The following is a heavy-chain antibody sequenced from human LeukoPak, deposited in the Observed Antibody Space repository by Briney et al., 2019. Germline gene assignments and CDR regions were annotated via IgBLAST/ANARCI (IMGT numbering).Heavy chain of an antibody. CDR2: INPNSGGT. V-gene: IGHV1-2*02. J-gene: IGHJ4*02. Sequence: ASVKVSCKASGYTFTGYYMHWVRQAPGQGLEWMGWINPNSGGTNYAQKFQGRVTMTRDTSISTAYMELSRLRSDDTAVYYCARDFYYQSSGAFDYWGPGTLVTVSS. CDR1: GYTFTGYY. D-gene: IGHD3-22*01. CDR3: ARDFYYQSSGAFDY.